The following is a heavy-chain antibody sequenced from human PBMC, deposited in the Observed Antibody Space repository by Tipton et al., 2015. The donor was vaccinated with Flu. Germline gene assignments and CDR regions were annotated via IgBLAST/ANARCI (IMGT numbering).Heavy chain of an antibody. CDR1: GGSISSSSYY. CDR2: IYYSGST. V-gene: IGHV4-39*06. D-gene: IGHD5-24*01. J-gene: IGHJ4*02. Sequence: TLSLTCTVSGGSISSSSYYWGWIRQPPGKGLEWIGSIYYSGSTYYNPSLKSRVTISVDTSKNQFALKLSSVTAADTAVYYCARDPHEGWLHPKHYFDYWGQGTLVTVSS. CDR3: ARDPHEGWLHPKHYFDY.